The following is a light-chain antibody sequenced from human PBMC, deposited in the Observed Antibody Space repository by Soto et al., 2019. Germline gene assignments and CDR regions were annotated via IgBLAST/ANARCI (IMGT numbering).Light chain of an antibody. CDR2: KAS. CDR3: QQYNSYSVT. Sequence: DIQMTQSPSTLPASVGDRVTITCRASQSISIWLAWYKQKPGKAPKLLIYKASSLESGVPSRFRGSGSGTEFTLTISSLQPDDFATYYCQQYNSYSVTFGQGTKVDIK. J-gene: IGKJ1*01. CDR1: QSISIW. V-gene: IGKV1-5*03.